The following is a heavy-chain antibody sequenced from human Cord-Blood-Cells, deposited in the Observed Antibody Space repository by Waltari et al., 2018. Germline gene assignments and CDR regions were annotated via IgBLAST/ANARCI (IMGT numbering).Heavy chain of an antibody. V-gene: IGHV3-9*01. CDR2: ISWNSGII. CDR1: GFTFADYA. CDR3: AKDFGSGDY. Sequence: EVQLLESGGGLGQPGRSLRLSCAASGFTFADYALLWVRQAPGKGLVWVSDISWNSGIIVYADSVKGRFTISRDNAKNSLYLQMNSLRAEDTALYYCAKDFGSGDYWGQGTLVTVSS. J-gene: IGHJ4*02. D-gene: IGHD1-26*01.